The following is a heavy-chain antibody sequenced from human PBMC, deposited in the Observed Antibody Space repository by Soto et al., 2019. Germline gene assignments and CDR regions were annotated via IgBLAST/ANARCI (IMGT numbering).Heavy chain of an antibody. CDR3: ARDRVDTAMVLDAFDI. J-gene: IGHJ3*02. D-gene: IGHD5-18*01. Sequence: ASVKVSCKASGYTFTSYAMHWVRQAPGQRLEWMGWINAGNGNTKYSQKFQGRVTITRDTSASTAYMELSSLRSEDTAVYYCARDRVDTAMVLDAFDIWGQGTMVTVSS. V-gene: IGHV1-3*01. CDR1: GYTFTSYA. CDR2: INAGNGNT.